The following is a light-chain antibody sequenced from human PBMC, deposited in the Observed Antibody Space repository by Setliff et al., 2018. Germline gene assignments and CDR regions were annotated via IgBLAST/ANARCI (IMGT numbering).Light chain of an antibody. CDR3: LSYTSETTHAL. CDR1: SSNIGSNA. Sequence: QSVLTQPPSASGTPGQRVTISCSGSSSNIGSNAVNWYQQFPGTAPKLLIYTNDQRPSGVPDRFSGSKSGTSASLAISGLQAEDEADYYCLSYTSETTHALFAGGTK. V-gene: IGLV1-44*01. CDR2: TND. J-gene: IGLJ2*01.